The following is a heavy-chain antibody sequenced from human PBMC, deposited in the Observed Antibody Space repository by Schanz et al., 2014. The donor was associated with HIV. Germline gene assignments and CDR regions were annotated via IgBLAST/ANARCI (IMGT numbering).Heavy chain of an antibody. J-gene: IGHJ4*02. CDR1: GFRFRSYW. CDR3: AKVAIHSSGWLPFDY. CDR2: IKEDGIEK. D-gene: IGHD6-19*01. V-gene: IGHV3-7*03. Sequence: DVQLMESGGSLVQPGGSLRLSCAASGFRFRSYWMSWVRQAPGKGLEWVANIKEDGIEKYYVDSVKGRFTISRDNARTSLYLQMNSLRAEDTAVYYCAKVAIHSSGWLPFDYWGQGTLVTVSS.